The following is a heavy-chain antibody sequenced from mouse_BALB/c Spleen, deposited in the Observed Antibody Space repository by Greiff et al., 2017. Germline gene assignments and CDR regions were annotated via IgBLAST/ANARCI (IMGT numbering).Heavy chain of an antibody. CDR3: ARGVLYYAMDY. CDR1: GFSLTSYG. Sequence: QVQLKESGPGLVAPSQSLSITCTASGFSLTSYGVYWVRQPPGKGLEWLGVIWAGGSTNYNSALMSRLSISKDNSKSQVSLKMNSLQTDDTAMYCCARGVLYYAMDYWGQGTSVTVSS. V-gene: IGHV2-9*02. J-gene: IGHJ4*01. CDR2: IWAGGST.